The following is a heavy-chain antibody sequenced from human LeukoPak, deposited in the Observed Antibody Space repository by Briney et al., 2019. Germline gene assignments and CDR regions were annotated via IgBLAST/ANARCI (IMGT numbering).Heavy chain of an antibody. CDR2: ISGSGGST. Sequence: PGASLRLSCAASGFTFSSYAMSWVRQAPGKGLEWVSAISGSGGSTYYADSVKGRFTISRDNSKNTLYLQMNSLRAGDTAVYYCAKAYSYSYRAFDYWGQGTLVTVSS. CDR3: AKAYSYSYRAFDY. J-gene: IGHJ4*02. D-gene: IGHD5-18*01. V-gene: IGHV3-23*01. CDR1: GFTFSSYA.